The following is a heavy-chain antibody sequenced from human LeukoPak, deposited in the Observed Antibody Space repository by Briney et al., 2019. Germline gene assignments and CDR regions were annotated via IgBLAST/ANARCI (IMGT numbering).Heavy chain of an antibody. Sequence: PGGSLRLSCAASGFTFSSYSMNWVRQAPGKGLEWVSSISSSSSYIYYADSVKGRFTISRDNAKNSLYLQMNSLRAEDTAVYYCASVTSGSPNAFDIWGQGTMVTVSS. CDR2: ISSSSSYI. J-gene: IGHJ3*02. V-gene: IGHV3-21*01. D-gene: IGHD1-26*01. CDR3: ASVTSGSPNAFDI. CDR1: GFTFSSYS.